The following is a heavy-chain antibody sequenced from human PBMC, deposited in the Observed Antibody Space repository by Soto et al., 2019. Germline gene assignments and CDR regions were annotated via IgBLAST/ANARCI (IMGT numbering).Heavy chain of an antibody. D-gene: IGHD3-22*01. CDR3: ARRYYDNDGYFPY. CDR1: GYTFSSYA. J-gene: IGHJ4*02. Sequence: ASVKVSCKASGYTFSSYAMHWVRQAPGQRLEWMGWINAGNGNTKYSQKFQGRVTISRDTSASTVYLELRSLRSEDTAVYYCARRYYDNDGYFPYWGQGTLVTVSS. V-gene: IGHV1-3*01. CDR2: INAGNGNT.